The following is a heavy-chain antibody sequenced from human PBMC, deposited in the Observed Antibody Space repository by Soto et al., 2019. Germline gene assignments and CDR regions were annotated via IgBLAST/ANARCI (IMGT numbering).Heavy chain of an antibody. J-gene: IGHJ4*02. Sequence: EVQLLESGGDLVQPGGSLRLSCAASGFTFTNYLMTWVRQAPGKGLEWVSSIDKSGGDTYYADSVKGRFTISRDNSKNTLYLQMNGLRAEDTALYYSAKDTYSRSWYFWGQGTLVPVSS. CDR2: IDKSGGDT. D-gene: IGHD2-2*01. CDR1: GFTFTNYL. V-gene: IGHV3-23*05. CDR3: AKDTYSRSWYF.